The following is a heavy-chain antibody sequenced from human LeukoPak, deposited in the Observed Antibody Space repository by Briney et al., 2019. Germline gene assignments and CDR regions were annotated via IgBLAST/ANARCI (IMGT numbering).Heavy chain of an antibody. CDR2: IYYSGST. CDR3: AVASVATIDY. J-gene: IGHJ4*02. CDR1: GGSISSGGYY. D-gene: IGHD5-12*01. V-gene: IGHV4-31*03. Sequence: SQTLTLTCTVSGGSISSGGYYWSWIRQHPGKGLEWIGYIYYSGSTYYNPSLKSRVTISVDTSKNQFSLKLSSVTAADTAVYYCAVASVATIDYWGQGTLVTVSS.